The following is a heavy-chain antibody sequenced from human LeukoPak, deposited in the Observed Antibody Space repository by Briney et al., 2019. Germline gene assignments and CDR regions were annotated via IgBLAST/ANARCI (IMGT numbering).Heavy chain of an antibody. CDR2: IHYSGPT. V-gene: IGHV4-39*07. J-gene: IGHJ4*02. CDR1: GGSILSTIYY. D-gene: IGHD3-22*01. Sequence: PSETLSLTCTVSGGSILSTIYYWAWIRQPPGKGLKWIGSIHYSGPTYYNPSLKSRVTISIDTSKSQFSLKLTSVTAADTAVYYCARDGPVKWGQGTLVTVSS. CDR3: ARDGPVK.